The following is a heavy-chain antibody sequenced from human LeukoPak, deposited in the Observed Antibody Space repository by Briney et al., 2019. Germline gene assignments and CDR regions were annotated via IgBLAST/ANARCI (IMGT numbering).Heavy chain of an antibody. CDR3: AYIAAAGTGTNFDY. J-gene: IGHJ4*02. CDR1: GFTFSSYG. V-gene: IGHV3-30*02. Sequence: PGGSLRLSCAASGFTFSSYGMHWVRQAPGKGLEWVAFIRYDGSNKYYADSVKGRFTISRDNSKNTLYLQMNSLRAEDTAVYYCAYIAAAGTGTNFDYWGQGTLVTVSS. D-gene: IGHD6-13*01. CDR2: IRYDGSNK.